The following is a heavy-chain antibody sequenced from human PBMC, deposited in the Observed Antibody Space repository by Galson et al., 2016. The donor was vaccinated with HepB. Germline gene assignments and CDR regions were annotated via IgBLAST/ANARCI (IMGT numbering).Heavy chain of an antibody. CDR2: IWYDGTNK. CDR3: AKENDGHLDP. CDR1: GFSVTSCG. V-gene: IGHV3-33*06. J-gene: IGHJ5*02. Sequence: SLRLSCAASGFSVTSCGMHWVRQAPGKGLEWVAVIWYDGTNKFYADSILARFFISRDDSKNTLYLNIDGLRAEDRAVYYCAKENDGHLDPWGHGTLVTVSS. D-gene: IGHD1-1*01.